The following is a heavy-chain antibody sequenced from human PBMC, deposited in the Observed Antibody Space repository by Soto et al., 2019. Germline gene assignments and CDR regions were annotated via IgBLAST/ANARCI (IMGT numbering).Heavy chain of an antibody. J-gene: IGHJ4*02. CDR1: GYSFSSHW. CDR3: ARQGNGAEGFDF. D-gene: IGHD4-17*01. V-gene: IGHV5-51*01. CDR2: IYPGDSDT. Sequence: PGESLKISCKGSGYSFSSHWIGWVRQMPGKGLDWMGIIYPGDSDTRYSPSFLGQVTISADKSINTAYLQWSSLKASDTAMYYCARQGNGAEGFDFWGQGALFTVSS.